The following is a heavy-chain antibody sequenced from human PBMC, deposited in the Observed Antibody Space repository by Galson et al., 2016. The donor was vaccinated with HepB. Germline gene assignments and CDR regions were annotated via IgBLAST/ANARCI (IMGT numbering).Heavy chain of an antibody. V-gene: IGHV4-59*02. CDR2: ISYSGSA. J-gene: IGHJ3*01. CDR1: GASVSSSY. CDR3: ARGGGASGDY. D-gene: IGHD3-10*01. Sequence: ETLSLTCNVSGASVSSSYWSWIRQPPGKGLEWTGYISYSGSADYNPSLRSRVTIAIDTSKNQFSLKVTAVTTADTAVYYCARGGGASGDYWGQGTMVTVSS.